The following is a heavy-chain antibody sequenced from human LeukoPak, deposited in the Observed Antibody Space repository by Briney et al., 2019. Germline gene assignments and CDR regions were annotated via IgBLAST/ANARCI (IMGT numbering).Heavy chain of an antibody. CDR2: IIPIFGTA. V-gene: IGHV1-69*05. Sequence: SVKVSCKASGGTFSSYAISWVRQAPGQGLEWMGRIIPIFGTANYAQKFQGRVTITTDESTSTAYMELSSLRSEDTAVYYCASQGIAVAGTDYWGQRTLVTVSS. D-gene: IGHD6-19*01. CDR3: ASQGIAVAGTDY. J-gene: IGHJ4*02. CDR1: GGTFSSYA.